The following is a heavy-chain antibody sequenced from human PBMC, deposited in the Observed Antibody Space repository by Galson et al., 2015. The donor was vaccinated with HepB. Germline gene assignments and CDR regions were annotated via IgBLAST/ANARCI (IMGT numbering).Heavy chain of an antibody. D-gene: IGHD4-17*01. CDR2: ISYDGSNK. J-gene: IGHJ6*02. V-gene: IGHV3-30*18. Sequence: SLRLSCAASGFTFSSYGMHWVRQAPGKGLEWVAVISYDGSNKYYADSVKGRFTISRDNSKNTLYLQMNSLRAEDTAVYYCAKGDYGDYSSSVLGMDVWGQGTTVTVSS. CDR1: GFTFSSYG. CDR3: AKGDYGDYSSSVLGMDV.